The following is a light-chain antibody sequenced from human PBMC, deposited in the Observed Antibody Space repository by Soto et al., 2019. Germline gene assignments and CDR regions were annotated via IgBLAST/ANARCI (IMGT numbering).Light chain of an antibody. V-gene: IGKV1-39*01. Sequence: IQMTQSPSSLSASVGDRVTITCRASQSISSYLNWYQQKPRKAPKLLIYGASSLQSGVPSRFSCSGSGTDFTLTISSLQPEDFATYYCQQSYSTPRFTFGQGTKLEIK. J-gene: IGKJ2*01. CDR2: GAS. CDR1: QSISSY. CDR3: QQSYSTPRFT.